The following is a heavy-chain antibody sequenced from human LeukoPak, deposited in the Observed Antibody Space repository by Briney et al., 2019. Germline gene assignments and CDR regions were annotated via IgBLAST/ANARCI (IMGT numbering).Heavy chain of an antibody. J-gene: IGHJ4*02. CDR3: ARAVGVVLMVYASYYFDY. V-gene: IGHV1-2*02. D-gene: IGHD2-8*01. CDR1: GYTFTGYY. Sequence: GASVKVSCKASGYTFTGYYMHWVRQAPGQGLEWMGWINPNSGGTNYAQKFQGRVTMTRDTSISTAYMELSRLRSDDTAVYYCARAVGVVLMVYASYYFDYWGQGTLVTVSS. CDR2: INPNSGGT.